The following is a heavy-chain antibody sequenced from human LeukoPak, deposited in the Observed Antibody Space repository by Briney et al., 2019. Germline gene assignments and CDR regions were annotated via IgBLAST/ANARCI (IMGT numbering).Heavy chain of an antibody. J-gene: IGHJ4*02. CDR3: AKDGQTGSIAARAFPSN. V-gene: IGHV3-21*01. CDR1: PFTFSSYT. D-gene: IGHD6-6*01. CDR2: ITTSSRYI. Sequence: GGSLRLSCAASPFTFSSYTLNWVRQAPGKGLEWVSSITTSSRYIYYADSVKGRFTISRDNSKNTLYLQMNSLRAEDTAVYYCAKDGQTGSIAARAFPSNWGQGTLVTVSS.